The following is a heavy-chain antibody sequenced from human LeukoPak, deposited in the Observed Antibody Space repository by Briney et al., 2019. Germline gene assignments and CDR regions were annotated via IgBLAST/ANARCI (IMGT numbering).Heavy chain of an antibody. CDR1: GGSISGSSYY. CDR3: ARAHYYASSAFDI. Sequence: ASETLSLTCNVSGGSISGSSYYWGWIRQPPGKGLEWIGSIFYSGSNYYNPSLKSRVTISVDTSRNQFSLKLNSVTAADTAVYYCARAHYYASSAFDIWGQGTMVTVSS. J-gene: IGHJ3*02. D-gene: IGHD3-22*01. V-gene: IGHV4-39*01. CDR2: IFYSGSN.